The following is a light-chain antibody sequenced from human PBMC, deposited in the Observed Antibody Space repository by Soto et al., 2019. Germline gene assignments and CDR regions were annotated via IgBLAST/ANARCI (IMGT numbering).Light chain of an antibody. CDR2: GAS. V-gene: IGKV3-20*01. CDR1: QSVTSDY. J-gene: IGKJ1*01. Sequence: EVVVTQSPGTLSLSPGERATLSCRASQSVTSDYLAWYQQKPGQSPRLLMSGASRRATGVPDRFSGSVYVTDFTLTIRRLAPEDFAVYYCQHYGHALWAFGPGTKVEIK. CDR3: QHYGHALWA.